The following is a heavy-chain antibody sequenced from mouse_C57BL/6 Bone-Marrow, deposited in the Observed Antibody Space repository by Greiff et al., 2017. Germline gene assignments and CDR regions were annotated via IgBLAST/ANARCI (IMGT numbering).Heavy chain of an antibody. CDR3: ARDGSSAHWYFDV. Sequence: VQLQQSGPELVKPGASVKISCKASGYAFSSSWMNWVKQRPGTGLEWIGRIYPGDGDTNYNGKFKGKATLTADKSSSTAYMQLSSLTSEDSAVYFCARDGSSAHWYFDVWGTGTTVTVSS. J-gene: IGHJ1*03. D-gene: IGHD1-1*01. CDR1: GYAFSSSW. V-gene: IGHV1-82*01. CDR2: IYPGDGDT.